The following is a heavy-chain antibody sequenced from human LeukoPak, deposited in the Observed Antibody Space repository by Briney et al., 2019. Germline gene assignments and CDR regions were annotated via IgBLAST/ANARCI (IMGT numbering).Heavy chain of an antibody. CDR1: GGSISSYY. J-gene: IGHJ6*03. V-gene: IGHV4-59*01. CDR2: IYYSGST. Sequence: VKPSETLSLTCTVSGGSISSYYWSWIRQPPGKGLEWIGCIYYSGSTNYNPSLKSRVTISVDTSKNQFSLKLSSVTAADTAVYYCARHGDLYYYYYMDVWGKGTTVTVSS. CDR3: ARHGDLYYYYYMDV. D-gene: IGHD3-10*01.